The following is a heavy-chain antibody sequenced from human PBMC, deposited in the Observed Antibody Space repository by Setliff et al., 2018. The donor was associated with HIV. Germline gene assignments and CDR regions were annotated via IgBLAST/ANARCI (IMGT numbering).Heavy chain of an antibody. D-gene: IGHD3-10*01. Sequence: SETLSLTCTVSGDSISSYYWSWIRQPPGKGLEWIGYIYTSGITDYNPSLKSRVTISLDTKNQFSLKLSSATAADTAVYHCARGGSGNSYNGAFDYWGQGTLVTVSS. CDR1: GDSISSYY. V-gene: IGHV4-4*08. J-gene: IGHJ4*02. CDR2: IYTSGIT. CDR3: ARGGSGNSYNGAFDY.